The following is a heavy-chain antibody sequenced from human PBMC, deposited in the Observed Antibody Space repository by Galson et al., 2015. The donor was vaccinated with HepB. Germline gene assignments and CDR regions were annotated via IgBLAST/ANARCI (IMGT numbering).Heavy chain of an antibody. CDR3: ARIKISIFGVVPDY. J-gene: IGHJ4*02. CDR1: GYTFTSYD. V-gene: IGHV1-18*01. D-gene: IGHD3-3*01. Sequence: SVKVSCKASGYTFTSYDLIWVRQAPGQGLEWMGWISAYNGDTNYPQKFQGRVTMTTDTSTSTAYMELRSLRSDDTAVYYCARIKISIFGVVPDYWGQGTLVTVSS. CDR2: ISAYNGDT.